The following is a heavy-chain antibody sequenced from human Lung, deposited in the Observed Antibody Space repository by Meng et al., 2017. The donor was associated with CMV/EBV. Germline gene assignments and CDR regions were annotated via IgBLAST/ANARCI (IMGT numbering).Heavy chain of an antibody. CDR3: AKDDDRRYYSMDV. CDR2: ISGTSGTT. V-gene: IGHV3-23*01. J-gene: IGHJ6*01. D-gene: IGHD1-1*01. CDR1: GFTFSNYH. Sequence: GGSLRLXCAVSGFTFSNYHMSWVRQAPGKGLEWVSTISGTSGTTYYADSVKGRFTISRDISTNTLYLQMNSLRDEDTALYYCAKDDDRRYYSMDVWGQGNXVTGAS.